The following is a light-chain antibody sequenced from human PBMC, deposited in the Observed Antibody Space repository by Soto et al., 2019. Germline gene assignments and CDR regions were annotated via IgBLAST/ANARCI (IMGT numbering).Light chain of an antibody. CDR2: GAS. V-gene: IGKV1-33*01. CDR3: QQCPTDRPLT. CDR1: QHIITY. Sequence: DIQMTQSPSSLSASVGDRLTITCQASQHIITYLNWYQHKPVKPPKLMIYGASRLQYGVTTRFTGGGSGTYFSFTIRNLQPEDVATYCCQQCPTDRPLTFG. J-gene: IGKJ5*01.